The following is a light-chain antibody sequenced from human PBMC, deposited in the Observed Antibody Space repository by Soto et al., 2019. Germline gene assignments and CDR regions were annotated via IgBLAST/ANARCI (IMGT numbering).Light chain of an antibody. V-gene: IGKV3-20*01. CDR2: GAS. Sequence: ELVLTQSPGTLSVSPGERATLSCRASQVVVTAYIHWYQHKPGQAPRLLISGASTRASGIPDRFSGSGVGTDFTLTCNRLEPEDCAVYYCLLFRGSPTFGPGSRVHI. CDR3: LLFRGSPT. CDR1: QVVVTAY. J-gene: IGKJ3*01.